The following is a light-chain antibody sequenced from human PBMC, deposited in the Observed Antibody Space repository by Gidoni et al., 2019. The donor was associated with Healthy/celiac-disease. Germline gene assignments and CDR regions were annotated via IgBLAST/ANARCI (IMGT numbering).Light chain of an antibody. CDR2: DAS. Sequence: EIVLTQSPATLSLSPGDRATLSCRASQSVSSYLAWYQQKPGQAPRLLIYDASNRATGIPARFSGSGSGTDFTLTIISLEPEDFAVYCCQQRSNWPPGTFGPGTKVDIK. V-gene: IGKV3-11*01. CDR1: QSVSSY. CDR3: QQRSNWPPGT. J-gene: IGKJ3*01.